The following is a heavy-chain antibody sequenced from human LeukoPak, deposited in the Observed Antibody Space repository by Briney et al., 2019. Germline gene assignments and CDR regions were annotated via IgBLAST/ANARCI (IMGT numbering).Heavy chain of an antibody. CDR1: GGSISSYY. J-gene: IGHJ4*02. CDR2: IYTSGST. Sequence: SETLSLTCTVSGGSISSYYWSWIRQPAGKGLEWIGRIYTSGSTNYNPSLKSRVTMSVDTSKNQFSLKLSSVTAADTAVYYCARGSLGYNWNRGYFDYWGQGTLVTVSS. D-gene: IGHD1-20*01. CDR3: ARGSLGYNWNRGYFDY. V-gene: IGHV4-4*07.